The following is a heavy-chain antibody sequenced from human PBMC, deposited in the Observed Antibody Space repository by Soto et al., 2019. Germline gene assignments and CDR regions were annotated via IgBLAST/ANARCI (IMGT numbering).Heavy chain of an antibody. CDR1: GFTFRSHG. D-gene: IGHD2-21*01. CDR3: ARWGDDKILDQ. Sequence: PGGSLRLSCAASGFTFRSHGMHWVRQAPGKGLEWVAVIWYDGSNKYYADSVKGRFSISRDNSKNTLFLEMNSLRAEDTAVYYCARWGDDKILDQWGQGTLVTVSS. V-gene: IGHV3-33*01. CDR2: IWYDGSNK. J-gene: IGHJ4*02.